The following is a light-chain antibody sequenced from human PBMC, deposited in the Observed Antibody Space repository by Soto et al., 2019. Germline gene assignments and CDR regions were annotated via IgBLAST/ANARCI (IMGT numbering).Light chain of an antibody. CDR3: AAWDDSLNGVV. CDR2: NNN. J-gene: IGLJ3*02. CDR1: SSNIGSTT. Sequence: QSALTQPPSASGTPGQMVTIACSGSSSNIGSTTVKWYQQLPGTAPKLLIYNNNQRPSGVPDRFSGSKSGTSASLAISGLQSEDEADYYCAAWDDSLNGVVFGGGTKLTVL. V-gene: IGLV1-44*01.